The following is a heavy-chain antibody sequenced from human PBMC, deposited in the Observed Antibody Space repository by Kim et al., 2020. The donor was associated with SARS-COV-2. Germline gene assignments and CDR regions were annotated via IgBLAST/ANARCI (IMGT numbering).Heavy chain of an antibody. D-gene: IGHD3-10*01. V-gene: IGHV3-30*01. Sequence: ADSVKSRFTISRDNSKNTLYLQMNSLRAEDTAVYYCARAFGGVYYYGMDVWGQGTTVTVSS. J-gene: IGHJ6*02. CDR3: ARAFGGVYYYGMDV.